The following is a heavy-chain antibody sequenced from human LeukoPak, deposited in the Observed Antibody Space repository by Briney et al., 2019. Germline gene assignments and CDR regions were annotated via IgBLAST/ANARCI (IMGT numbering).Heavy chain of an antibody. CDR2: IDPSDSYT. Sequence: GESLKISCKGSGYSFTSHWISWVRQMPGKGLEWMGRIDPSDSYTNYSPSFQGHVTISADKSISTAYLQWSSLKASDTAMYYCARLPIAAAGDLEYFQHWGQGTLVTVSS. V-gene: IGHV5-10-1*01. CDR3: ARLPIAAAGDLEYFQH. J-gene: IGHJ1*01. D-gene: IGHD6-13*01. CDR1: GYSFTSHW.